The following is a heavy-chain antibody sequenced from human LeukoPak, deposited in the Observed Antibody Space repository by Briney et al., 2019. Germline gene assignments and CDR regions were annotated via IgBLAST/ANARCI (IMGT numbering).Heavy chain of an antibody. CDR1: GGSISSSSYY. CDR3: ARGGIYDFWSGHTFDY. Sequence: SETLSLTCTVSGGSISSSSYYWGWIRQPPGKGLEWIGRIYTSGSTNYNPSLKSRVTISVDTSKNQFSLKLSSVTAADTAVYYCARGGIYDFWSGHTFDYWGQGTLVTVSS. D-gene: IGHD3-3*01. J-gene: IGHJ4*02. CDR2: IYTSGST. V-gene: IGHV4-39*07.